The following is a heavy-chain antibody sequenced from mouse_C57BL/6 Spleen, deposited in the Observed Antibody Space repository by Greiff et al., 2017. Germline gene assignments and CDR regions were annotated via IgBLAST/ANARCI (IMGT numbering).Heavy chain of an antibody. CDR1: GFTFNTYA. V-gene: IGHV10-3*01. D-gene: IGHD4-1*01. CDR2: IRSKSSNNAT. CDR3: VRDVGTYFDY. J-gene: IGHJ2*01. Sequence: EVQGVESGGGLVQPKGSLKLSCAASGFTFNTYAMHWVRQAPGKGLEWVARIRSKSSNNATYYADSVKDRFTFSRDDSQSMLYLQMNNLKTEDTAMYYCVRDVGTYFDYWGQGTTLTVSS.